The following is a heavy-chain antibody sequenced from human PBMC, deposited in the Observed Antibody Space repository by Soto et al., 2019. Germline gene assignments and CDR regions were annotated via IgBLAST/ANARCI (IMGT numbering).Heavy chain of an antibody. J-gene: IGHJ6*02. CDR3: ATESKYKFLVVPAATLYSRRGGLYGMDV. Sequence: ASVKVSCKVSGYTLTELSMHWVRQAPGKGLEWMGGFDPEDGETIYAQKFQGRVTMTEDTSTDTAYMELSSLRSEDTAVYYCATESKYKFLVVPAATLYSRRGGLYGMDVWGQGTTVTVSS. CDR2: FDPEDGET. D-gene: IGHD2-2*01. V-gene: IGHV1-24*01. CDR1: GYTLTELS.